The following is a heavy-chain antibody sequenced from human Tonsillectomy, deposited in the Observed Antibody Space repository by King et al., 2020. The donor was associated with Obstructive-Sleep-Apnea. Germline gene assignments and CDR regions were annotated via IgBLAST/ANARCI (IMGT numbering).Heavy chain of an antibody. CDR3: ARVRVDVPAGIDY. V-gene: IGHV1-46*01. Sequence: HVQLVESGAEVKKPGASVKVSCKASGYTFSNYYMHWVRQAPGQGLEWMGIINPSGGSTTYAQKFQGRVTMTRDTSTSTVHMELRNLRYEDTAVFYCARVRVDVPAGIDYWGQGSLVTVSS. CDR1: GYTFSNYY. J-gene: IGHJ4*02. CDR2: INPSGGST. D-gene: IGHD2-2*01.